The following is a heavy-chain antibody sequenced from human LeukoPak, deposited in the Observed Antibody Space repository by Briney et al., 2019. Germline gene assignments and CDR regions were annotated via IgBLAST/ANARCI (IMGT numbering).Heavy chain of an antibody. J-gene: IGHJ4*02. CDR1: GFTFSSYG. D-gene: IGHD1-26*01. Sequence: GGSLRLSCAASGFTFSSYGMHWVRQAPGKGLEWVAVLSYDGSNKYYADSVKGRFTISRGNSKNTLYLQMNSLRAEDTAVYYCAKDGRRVGVNEWVYWGQGTLVTVSS. CDR3: AKDGRRVGVNEWVY. V-gene: IGHV3-30*18. CDR2: LSYDGSNK.